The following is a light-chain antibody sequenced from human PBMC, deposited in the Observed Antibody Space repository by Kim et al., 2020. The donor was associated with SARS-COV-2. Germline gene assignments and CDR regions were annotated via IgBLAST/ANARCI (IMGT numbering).Light chain of an antibody. CDR3: QVWENTLRT. CDR2: YDS. V-gene: IGLV3-21*01. J-gene: IGLJ2*01. CDR1: NIGRKS. Sequence: VAPGKTARSTCGGNNIGRKSIHWYQHKPGQAPVLVIYYDSDRPPGVSERFSASNSGNTATLAISSVETGDEADYYCQVWENTLRTFGGGTQLTVL.